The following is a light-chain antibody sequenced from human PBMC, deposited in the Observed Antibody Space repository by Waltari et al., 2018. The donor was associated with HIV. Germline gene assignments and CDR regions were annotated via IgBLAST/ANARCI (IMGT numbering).Light chain of an antibody. CDR1: SSHTGPNT. J-gene: IGLJ1*01. V-gene: IGLV1-44*01. Sequence: QSVLPQPPYAPGTHRQRVTLSCSGTSSHTGPNTVNRYQHRPGTAPQPLIYTNKQRPSGVPDRCSGSKSGTSASLAISGLQSEDEADYYCAAWDDSLNGNVFGPGTKVTVL. CDR2: TNK. CDR3: AAWDDSLNGNV.